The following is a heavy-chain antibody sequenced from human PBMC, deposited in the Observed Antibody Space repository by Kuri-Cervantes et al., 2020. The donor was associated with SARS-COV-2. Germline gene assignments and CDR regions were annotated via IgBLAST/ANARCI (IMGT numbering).Heavy chain of an antibody. Sequence: SETLSLTCTVSGGSISSYYWSWIRQPPGKGLEWIGYIYYSGSTNYNPSLKSRVTISVDTSKNQFSLKLSSVTAADTAVYYCARDRQGWELNNWFDPWGQRTLVTVSS. CDR3: ARDRQGWELNNWFDP. CDR1: GGSISSYY. CDR2: IYYSGST. J-gene: IGHJ5*02. D-gene: IGHD1-26*01. V-gene: IGHV4-59*01.